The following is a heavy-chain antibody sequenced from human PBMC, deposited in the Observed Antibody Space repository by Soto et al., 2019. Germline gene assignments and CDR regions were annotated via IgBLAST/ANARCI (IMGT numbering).Heavy chain of an antibody. CDR2: ISCDGSNK. Sequence: QVQLVESGGGVVQPGRSLRLSCAASGFTFSSYGMHWVRQAPGKGLEWVAVISCDGSNKYYADSVKGRFTISRDNSKNTLYLQMNSLRAEDTAVYYCAKDAGYGDPLPVGNWGQGTLVTVSS. V-gene: IGHV3-30*18. J-gene: IGHJ4*02. CDR1: GFTFSSYG. D-gene: IGHD4-17*01. CDR3: AKDAGYGDPLPVGN.